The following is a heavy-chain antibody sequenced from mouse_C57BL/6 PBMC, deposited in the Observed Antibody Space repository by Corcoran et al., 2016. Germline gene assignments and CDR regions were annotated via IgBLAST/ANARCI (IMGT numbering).Heavy chain of an antibody. CDR2: IYWDDDK. CDR3: ARRENWDWYFDV. CDR1: GFSLSTSGMG. D-gene: IGHD4-1*01. J-gene: IGHJ1*03. Sequence: QVTLKESGPGILQSSQTLSLTCSFSGFSLSTSGMGVSWIRQPSGKGLEWLAHIYWDDDKRYNPSLKSRLKISKDTSRNQVFLKITSVDTADTATYYCARRENWDWYFDVWGTGTTVTVSS. V-gene: IGHV8-12*01.